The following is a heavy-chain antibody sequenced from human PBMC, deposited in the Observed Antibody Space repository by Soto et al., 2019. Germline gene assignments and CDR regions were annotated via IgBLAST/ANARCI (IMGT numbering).Heavy chain of an antibody. CDR1: GFTFSSYA. CDR2: ISGSGGST. V-gene: IGHV3-23*01. CDR3: SNVSAPVPGTSGSYFDY. J-gene: IGHJ4*02. D-gene: IGHD1-1*01. Sequence: HPGGSLRLSCAASGFTFSSYAMSWVRQAPGRGLEWVSAISGSGGSTYYADSEKGRFTISRDNSKNTLYLQMNSLRAEDTAVYYCSNVSAPVPGTSGSYFDYWGQGTLVTLSS.